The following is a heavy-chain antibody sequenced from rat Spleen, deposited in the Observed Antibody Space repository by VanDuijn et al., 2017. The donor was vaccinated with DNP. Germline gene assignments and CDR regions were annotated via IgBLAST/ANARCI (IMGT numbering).Heavy chain of an antibody. CDR2: MTNSGGNT. CDR1: GFTFNKYW. D-gene: IGHD1-2*01. V-gene: IGHV5-31*01. Sequence: EVQLVESGGDLAQPGGSLKLSCVVSGFTFNKYWMTWIRQVPGMGLEWVASMTNSGGNTFYPDSVKGRFTISRDNAKSTLYLQMDSLRSEDTATYYCARHEDYSSYIYGFAYWGQGTLVTVSS. CDR3: ARHEDYSSYIYGFAY. J-gene: IGHJ3*01.